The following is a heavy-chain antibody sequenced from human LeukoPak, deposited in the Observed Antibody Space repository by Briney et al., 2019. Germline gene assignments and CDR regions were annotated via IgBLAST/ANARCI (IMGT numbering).Heavy chain of an antibody. CDR1: GFTFSSYD. Sequence: PGGSLRLSCAASGFTFSSYDMHWVRQAPGKGLEWVAVISNDGDNKYYADSVKGRFTFSRDSSENTLYLQMNSLRAEDTAVYYCARGGGPVAGTGWPYDYWGQGTLVTVSS. J-gene: IGHJ4*02. CDR3: ARGGGPVAGTGWPYDY. V-gene: IGHV3-30-3*01. CDR2: ISNDGDNK. D-gene: IGHD6-19*01.